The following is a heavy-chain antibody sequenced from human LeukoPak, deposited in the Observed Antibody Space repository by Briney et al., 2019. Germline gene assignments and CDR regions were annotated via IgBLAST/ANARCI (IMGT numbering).Heavy chain of an antibody. V-gene: IGHV3-66*01. Sequence: GGSLRLSCAASGFTVSSNYMSWVRQAPGKGLEWVSVIYSGGSTYYADSVKGRFTISRDSSKNTLYLQMNSLRAEDTAVYYCAREMTTVTSFDYWGQGTLVTVSS. D-gene: IGHD4-17*01. CDR2: IYSGGST. CDR3: AREMTTVTSFDY. CDR1: GFTVSSNY. J-gene: IGHJ4*02.